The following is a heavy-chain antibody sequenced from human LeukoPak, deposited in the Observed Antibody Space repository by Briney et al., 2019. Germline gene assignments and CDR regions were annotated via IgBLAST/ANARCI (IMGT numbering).Heavy chain of an antibody. D-gene: IGHD2-2*01. V-gene: IGHV4-34*01. J-gene: IGHJ4*02. CDR2: INHSGST. Sequence: SETLSLTCAVYGGSFSGYYWSWIRQPPGKGLEWIGEINHSGSTNYNPSLKSRVTISVDTSKNQFSLKLSSVTAADTAVYYCARQYCSSTSCPRAVRYWGQGTLVTVSS. CDR1: GGSFSGYY. CDR3: ARQYCSSTSCPRAVRY.